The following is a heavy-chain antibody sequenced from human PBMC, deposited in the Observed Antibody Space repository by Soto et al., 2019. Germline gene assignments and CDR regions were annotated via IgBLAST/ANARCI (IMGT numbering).Heavy chain of an antibody. Sequence: QVQLQQWGAGLLKPSETLSLTCAVYGGSFSGYYWSWIRQPPGKGLAWIGEINHSGSTNYNPSLKSRVTISVDTSKNKFSLKRTSVTAADTAVYYCARGDYVWGSYRYLSLWCQGTLVTVSS. CDR1: GGSFSGYY. D-gene: IGHD3-16*02. J-gene: IGHJ4*02. CDR3: ARGDYVWGSYRYLSL. CDR2: INHSGST. V-gene: IGHV4-34*01.